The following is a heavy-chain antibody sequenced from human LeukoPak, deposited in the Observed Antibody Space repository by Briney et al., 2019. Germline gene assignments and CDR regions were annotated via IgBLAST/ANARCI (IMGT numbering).Heavy chain of an antibody. V-gene: IGHV3-11*01. CDR2: ISSSSGTI. D-gene: IGHD2-2*02. Sequence: PGGSLRLSCAASGFTFSDYYMSWIRQAPGKGLEWLSYISSSSGTIYDADSVKGRFTISRDNAKNLVHLQMNSLRAEDTAVYYCVRDGGKYCSSTSCHSGYYYYGMDVWGQGTTVTVSS. CDR3: VRDGGKYCSSTSCHSGYYYYGMDV. J-gene: IGHJ6*02. CDR1: GFTFSDYY.